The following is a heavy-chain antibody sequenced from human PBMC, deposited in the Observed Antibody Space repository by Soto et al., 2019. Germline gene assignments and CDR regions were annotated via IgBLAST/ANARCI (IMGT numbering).Heavy chain of an antibody. J-gene: IGHJ4*02. CDR1: GYTFTSYA. CDR3: ARDLGGGPDY. V-gene: IGHV1-3*01. Sequence: RPPVKVSCKASGYTFTSYAMRWVRQAPGQRLEWMGWINAGNGNTKYSQKFQGRVTITRDTSASTAYMELSSLRSEDTAVYYCARDLGGGPDYWGQGTLVTVSS. D-gene: IGHD3-16*01. CDR2: INAGNGNT.